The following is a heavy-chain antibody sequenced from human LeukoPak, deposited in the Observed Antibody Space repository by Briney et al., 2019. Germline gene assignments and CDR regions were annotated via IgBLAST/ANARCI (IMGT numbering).Heavy chain of an antibody. Sequence: GGSLRLSCAASGFTVSRNHMSWVRQAPGKGLEWVSVIYGGGTTYYVDSVRGRFTISRDNSKNTLYLQMNSLRAEDTAVYYCARSRIVGVSGYFDYWGQGTLVTVSS. CDR2: IYGGGTT. CDR1: GFTVSRNH. J-gene: IGHJ4*02. CDR3: ARSRIVGVSGYFDY. V-gene: IGHV3-53*01. D-gene: IGHD1-26*01.